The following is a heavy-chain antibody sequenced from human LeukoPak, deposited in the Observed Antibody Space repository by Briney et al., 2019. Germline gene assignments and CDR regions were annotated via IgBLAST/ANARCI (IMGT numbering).Heavy chain of an antibody. CDR3: ARGREYYDSSGYYSQNWFDP. J-gene: IGHJ5*02. D-gene: IGHD3-22*01. Sequence: SETLSLTCAVYGGSFSGYYWSWIRQTPGKGLEWIGEINHGGSTNYNPSLRSRVTISIDTSKNQFSLKLSSVTAADTAVYYCARGREYYDSSGYYSQNWFDPWGPGTLVTVSS. V-gene: IGHV4-34*01. CDR1: GGSFSGYY. CDR2: INHGGST.